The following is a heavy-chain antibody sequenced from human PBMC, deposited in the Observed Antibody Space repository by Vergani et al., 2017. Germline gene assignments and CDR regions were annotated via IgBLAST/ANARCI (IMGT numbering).Heavy chain of an antibody. Sequence: EVQLVESGGGLIQPGGSLRLSCAASGFTVSSNYMSLVHQAPGKGLEWVSVIYSGGSTYYAYCVKGRFTISRDNSKNTLYLQMNSLRAEDTAVYYCAKIRVMEWKSYYYYYMNVWGKGTTITVSS. CDR2: IYSGGST. D-gene: IGHD3-3*01. J-gene: IGHJ6*03. CDR1: GFTVSSNY. CDR3: AKIRVMEWKSYYYYYMNV. V-gene: IGHV3-53*01.